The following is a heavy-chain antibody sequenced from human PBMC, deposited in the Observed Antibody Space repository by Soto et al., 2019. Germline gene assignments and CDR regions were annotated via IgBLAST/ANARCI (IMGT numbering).Heavy chain of an antibody. J-gene: IGHJ6*02. CDR1: GFTFSSYA. V-gene: IGHV3-23*01. D-gene: IGHD6-13*01. Sequence: EVQLLESGGGLVQPGGSLRLSCAASGFTFSSYAMSWVRQAPGKGLEWDSVISGSGESTYYADSVRGRFTISRDNSKNTLYLQMNSLRAEDTAVYYCAKDRDGAAAGPTNFYGMDVWGQGTTVTVSS. CDR2: ISGSGEST. CDR3: AKDRDGAAAGPTNFYGMDV.